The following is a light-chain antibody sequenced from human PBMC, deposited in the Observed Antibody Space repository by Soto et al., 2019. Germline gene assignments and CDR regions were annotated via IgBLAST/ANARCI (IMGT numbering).Light chain of an antibody. J-gene: IGKJ1*01. CDR3: QQFHSYPWT. Sequence: AVQLPQSPSSLSASVGDRVPITCRASQGISSALAWYHQKPGKAPKLLIFDASTLKGGVPSRFCGSGSGTYFIISISRLQPEDFATYYCQQFHSYPWTFGQGNKVVI. CDR2: DAS. V-gene: IGKV1-13*02. CDR1: QGISSA.